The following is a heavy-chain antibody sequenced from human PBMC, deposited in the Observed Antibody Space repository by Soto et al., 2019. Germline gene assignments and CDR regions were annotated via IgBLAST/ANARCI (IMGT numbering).Heavy chain of an antibody. D-gene: IGHD2-8*02. CDR1: GFTFSSHV. CDR3: AKVKMEYCTGSDYHLQFDY. J-gene: IGHJ4*02. Sequence: EVQLLESGGGLVQPGGSLRLSCLASGFTFSSHVMSWVRQAPGKALEWVSAISGSADTTYYADSVKGRFTISRDKSKNTLSLQVNSLRAEDAAVYYCAKVKMEYCTGSDYHLQFDYWGQGTLVAVSS. CDR2: ISGSADTT. V-gene: IGHV3-23*01.